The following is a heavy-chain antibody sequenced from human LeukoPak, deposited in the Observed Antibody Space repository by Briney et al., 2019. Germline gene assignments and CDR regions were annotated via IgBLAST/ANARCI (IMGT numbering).Heavy chain of an antibody. V-gene: IGHV3-23*01. J-gene: IGHJ4*02. CDR3: ATTGGGSASFSPLARPFDY. CDR2: ISGSGGST. D-gene: IGHD3-10*01. CDR1: GFTFSSYA. Sequence: GGSLRLSCAASGFTFSSYAMSWVRQAPGKGLEWVSAISGSGGSTYYADSVKGRFTISRDNSKNTLYLQMNSLRAEDTAVYYCATTGGGSASFSPLARPFDYWGQGTLVTVS.